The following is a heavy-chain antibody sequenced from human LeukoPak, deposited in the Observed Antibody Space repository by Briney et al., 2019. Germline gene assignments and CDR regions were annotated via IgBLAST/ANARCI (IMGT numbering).Heavy chain of an antibody. D-gene: IGHD3-10*01. CDR2: IYPGDSDT. CDR3: AREYFGSDEYFDY. Sequence: GESLKISCKGSGYTFTSYWIAWVRQMPGKGLEWMGIIYPGDSDTRYSPSFQGQVTFSADKSINTAYLQWSSLKASDTAMYYCAREYFGSDEYFDYWGQGTLVTVSP. J-gene: IGHJ4*02. CDR1: GYTFTSYW. V-gene: IGHV5-51*01.